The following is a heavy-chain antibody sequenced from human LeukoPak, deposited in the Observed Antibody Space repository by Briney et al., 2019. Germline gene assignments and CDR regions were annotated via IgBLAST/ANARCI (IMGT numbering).Heavy chain of an antibody. V-gene: IGHV4-39*01. CDR1: GGSVSRSDSY. Sequence: ASETLSLTCTVSGGSVSRSDSYWDWIRQPPGKGLEWIGTIYYSGRTYYSPSLKSRVTMSVDPSNNQFSLTLRSVTAADTAVYYCARRRYYDGSGYLEWGQGTLLSVSS. J-gene: IGHJ1*01. CDR2: IYYSGRT. D-gene: IGHD3-22*01. CDR3: ARRRYYDGSGYLE.